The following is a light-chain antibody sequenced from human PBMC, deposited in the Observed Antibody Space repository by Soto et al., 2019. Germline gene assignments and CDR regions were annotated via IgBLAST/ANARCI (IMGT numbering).Light chain of an antibody. V-gene: IGLV2-8*01. J-gene: IGLJ2*01. CDR2: EVS. CDR3: SSYTSSSTPV. CDR1: SSDVGEENY. Sequence: QSALTQPPSASGSPGQSVTITCSGTSSDVGEENYVSWYQQHPGKVPKLILYEVSKRPSGVPDRFSGSRSGNTASLTVSGLQAEDEADYYCSSYTSSSTPVFGGGTQLTVL.